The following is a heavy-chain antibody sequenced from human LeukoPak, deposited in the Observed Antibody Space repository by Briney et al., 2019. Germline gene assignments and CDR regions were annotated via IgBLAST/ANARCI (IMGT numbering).Heavy chain of an antibody. V-gene: IGHV3-66*01. CDR3: ARARDFDY. CDR2: IHTGGST. J-gene: IGHJ4*02. Sequence: GGSLRLSCAVFGFDVSGYFMNWVRQAPGKGLEWVSVIHTGGSTYYADSVKGRFIISRDTSKNTLSLQMNNLRVEDTAVYYCARARDFDYWGQGTLVTVSS. CDR1: GFDVSGYF.